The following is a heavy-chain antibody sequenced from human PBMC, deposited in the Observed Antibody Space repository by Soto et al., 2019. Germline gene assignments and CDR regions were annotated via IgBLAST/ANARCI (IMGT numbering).Heavy chain of an antibody. CDR3: ARHHGDEGGWFDP. CDR1: GGYISSGIYY. CDR2: IYYNGDT. Sequence: QVQLQESGPGLVKASETLSLTCSVSGGYISSGIYYWSWIRQPPGKGLEWIGYIYYNGDTFYNPSLKSRLNISADMPKNQFFLKVTSVTAADTAVYYCARHHGDEGGWFDPWGPGTLVTVSS. D-gene: IGHD4-17*01. V-gene: IGHV4-30-4*01. J-gene: IGHJ5*02.